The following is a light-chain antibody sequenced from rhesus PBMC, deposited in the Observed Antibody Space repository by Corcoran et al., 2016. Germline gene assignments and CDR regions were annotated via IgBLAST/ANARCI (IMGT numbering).Light chain of an antibody. CDR2: GAS. CDR1: QSVSSY. Sequence: QVILTQSPATLSLSPGERATLSCRASQSVSSYLAWYQQKPGQAPRLLIYGASSRATGIPDRDSGSGSGTDFTLTISNLEPEDGGVYHCYQHSSGYSFGQGTKVEIK. CDR3: YQHSSGYS. V-gene: IGKV3-10*01. J-gene: IGKJ2*01.